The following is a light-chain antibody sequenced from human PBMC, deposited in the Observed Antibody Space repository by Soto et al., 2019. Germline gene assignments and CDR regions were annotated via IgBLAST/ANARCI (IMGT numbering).Light chain of an antibody. CDR3: QQHGSSPLT. Sequence: EIVLTQSPGTLSLSPGERATLSCWASQSVSSSYLAWYQQKPGQAPRLLIYGANNRATGISDRFSGSGSGTDFTLTISRLESDDFAVYYCQQHGSSPLTFGGGTRWIS. V-gene: IGKV3-20*01. CDR2: GAN. J-gene: IGKJ4*01. CDR1: QSVSSSY.